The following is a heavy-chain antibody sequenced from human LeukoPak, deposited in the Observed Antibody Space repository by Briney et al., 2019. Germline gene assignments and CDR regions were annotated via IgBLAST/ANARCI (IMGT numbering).Heavy chain of an antibody. CDR2: ISWDGGIT. CDR3: AKDNMVRGITYYFDN. V-gene: IGHV3-43D*03. Sequence: GGSLRLSCAPSGFTFHDNAMHWVRQAPGKGLEWVSLISWDGGITYYAESVKGRFTISRDNSKNSLYLQMNSLRAEDTALYYCAKDNMVRGITYYFDNWGQGTLVTVSS. CDR1: GFTFHDNA. D-gene: IGHD3-10*01. J-gene: IGHJ4*02.